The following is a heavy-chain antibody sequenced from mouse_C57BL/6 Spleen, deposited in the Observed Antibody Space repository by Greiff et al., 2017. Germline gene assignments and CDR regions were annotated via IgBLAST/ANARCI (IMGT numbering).Heavy chain of an antibody. CDR3: ARTEATPFYYAMDY. D-gene: IGHD3-2*02. CDR2: INPNNGGT. J-gene: IGHJ4*01. V-gene: IGHV1-26*01. CDR1: GYTFTDYY. Sequence: VQLQQSGPELVKPGASVKISCKASGYTFTDYYMNWVKQSHGKSLEWIGDINPNNGGTSYNQKFKGKATLTVDKSSSTAYMELRSLTSEDSAVYYCARTEATPFYYAMDYWGQGTSVTVSS.